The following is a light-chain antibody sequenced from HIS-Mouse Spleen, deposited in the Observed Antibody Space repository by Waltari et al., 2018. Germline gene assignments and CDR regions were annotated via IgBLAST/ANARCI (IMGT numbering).Light chain of an antibody. CDR2: EDS. J-gene: IGLJ2*01. V-gene: IGLV3-10*01. CDR1: ALPTKY. Sequence: SYELTQPPSVSVSPGHTARITCSGDALPTKYDYWYQQKSGQAPVLVIYEDSKRPSGIPERFSGSSSGTMATLTISGAQVEDEADYYCYSTDSSGNHRVFGGGTKLTVL. CDR3: YSTDSSGNHRV.